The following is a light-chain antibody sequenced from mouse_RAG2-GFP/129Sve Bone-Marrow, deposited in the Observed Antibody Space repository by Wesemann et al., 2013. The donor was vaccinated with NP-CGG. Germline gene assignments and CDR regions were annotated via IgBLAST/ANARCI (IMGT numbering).Light chain of an antibody. CDR2: STS. CDR1: SSVSY. J-gene: IGKJ4*01. Sequence: SPGEKVTITCSASSSVSYMHWFQQKPGTSPKLWIYSTSNLASGVPARFSGSGSGTSYSLTISRMEAEDAATYYCQQRSSYPPTFGSGTKLEIK. CDR3: QQRSSYPPT. V-gene: IGKV4-57*01.